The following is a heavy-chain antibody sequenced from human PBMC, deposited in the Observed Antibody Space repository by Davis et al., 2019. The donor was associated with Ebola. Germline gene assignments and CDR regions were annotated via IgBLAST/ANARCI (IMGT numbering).Heavy chain of an antibody. CDR2: INPNSGGT. CDR3: ARASPPEYNVWSRNPHYHYFTMDV. Sequence: ASVKVSCKTSGYTFTGYYMHWVRQAPGQGLEWMGRINPNSGGTSQAQKFQGRVTMTRDTSIGTAYMELSRLRSDDTAVFLCARASPPEYNVWSRNPHYHYFTMDVWGQGTTVTVSS. V-gene: IGHV1-2*02. CDR1: GYTFTGYY. D-gene: IGHD2-8*01. J-gene: IGHJ6*02.